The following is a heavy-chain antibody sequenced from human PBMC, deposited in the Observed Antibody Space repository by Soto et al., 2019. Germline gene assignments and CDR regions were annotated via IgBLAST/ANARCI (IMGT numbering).Heavy chain of an antibody. V-gene: IGHV3-30-3*01. D-gene: IGHD5-12*01. CDR2: ISYDGSNK. Sequence: GGSLRLSCAASGFTFSSYAMHWVRQAPGKGLEWVAVISYDGSNKYYADSVKGRFTISRDNSKNTLYLQMNSLRAEDTAVYYCARDFSSGRWLQLFYYWGQGTLVTVSS. CDR1: GFTFSSYA. J-gene: IGHJ4*02. CDR3: ARDFSSGRWLQLFYY.